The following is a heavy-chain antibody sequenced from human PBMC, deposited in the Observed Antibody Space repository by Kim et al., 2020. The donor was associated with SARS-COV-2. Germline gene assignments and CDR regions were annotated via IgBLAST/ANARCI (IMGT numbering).Heavy chain of an antibody. D-gene: IGHD6-13*01. CDR1: GDTVSNNNVA. V-gene: IGHV6-1*01. CDR3: ARGTNSAFDI. CDR2: TYYISKWFH. J-gene: IGHJ3*02. Sequence: SQTLSLTCVISGDTVSNNNVAWNWIRLSPSRGLEWLGRTYYISKWFHDYAVSVRSRTTINADTSKNQFSLQLNSATPEDTAVYYCARGTNSAFDIWDQGTMVIVSS.